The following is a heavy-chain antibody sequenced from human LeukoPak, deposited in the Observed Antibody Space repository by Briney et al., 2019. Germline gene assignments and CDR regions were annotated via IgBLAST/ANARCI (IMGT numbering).Heavy chain of an antibody. CDR3: ARAGGGGSGSYSRNYYYYYDMDV. J-gene: IGHJ6*02. CDR2: INPSGGST. CDR1: GYTFTSYY. D-gene: IGHD3-10*01. Sequence: ASVKVSCKASGYTFTSYYMHWVRQAPGQGLEWMGIINPSGGSTSYAQKFQGRVTMTRDTSTSTVYMELSSLRSEDTAVYYCARAGGGGSGSYSRNYYYYYDMDVWGQGTTVTVSS. V-gene: IGHV1-46*01.